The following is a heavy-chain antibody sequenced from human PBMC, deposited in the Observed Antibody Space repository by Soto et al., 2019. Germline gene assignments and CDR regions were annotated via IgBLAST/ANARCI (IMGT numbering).Heavy chain of an antibody. CDR3: ARDHRYYDFWSGYYHYYYYYGMDV. J-gene: IGHJ6*02. V-gene: IGHV4-59*01. CDR1: GGSISSYY. Sequence: SETLSLTCTVSGGSISSYYWSWIRQPPGKGLEWIGYIYYSGSTNYNPSLKSRVTISVDTSKNQFSLKLSSVTAADTAVYYCARDHRYYDFWSGYYHYYYYYGMDVWGQGTTVTVSS. D-gene: IGHD3-3*01. CDR2: IYYSGST.